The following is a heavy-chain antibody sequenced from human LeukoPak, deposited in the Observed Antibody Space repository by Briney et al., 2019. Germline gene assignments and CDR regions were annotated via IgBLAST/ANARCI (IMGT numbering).Heavy chain of an antibody. CDR3: ARAVGPFDY. CDR1: GFTFSIYG. D-gene: IGHD2-15*01. CDR2: IWNDGSNK. Sequence: GRSLRLSCEASGFTFSIYGMHWVRQAPGKGLEWVAVIWNDGSNKYYADSVKGRFTISRDNSMNTLYLQMNCLRTEDMAVYYCARAVGPFDYWGQGTLVTVSS. J-gene: IGHJ4*02. V-gene: IGHV3-33*01.